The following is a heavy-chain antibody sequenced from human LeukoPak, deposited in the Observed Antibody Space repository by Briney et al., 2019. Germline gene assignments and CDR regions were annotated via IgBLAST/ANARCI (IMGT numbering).Heavy chain of an antibody. CDR2: ISGGGERT. D-gene: IGHD6-19*01. CDR1: GIVFSNTA. V-gene: IGHV3-23*01. CDR3: GKDGGQYSSGPEFDP. Sequence: GGSLRLSCAASGIVFSNTAMNWARQSPGRGLEWVSAISGGGERTFYADSVKGRFSISRDNSKNMLYLQMNSLRADDTAIYYCGKDGGQYSSGPEFDPRGQRALVTVSS. J-gene: IGHJ5*02.